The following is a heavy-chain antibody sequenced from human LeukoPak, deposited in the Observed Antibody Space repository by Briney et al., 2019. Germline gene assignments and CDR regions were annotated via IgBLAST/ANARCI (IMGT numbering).Heavy chain of an antibody. Sequence: PSETLSLTCTVSGYSISSGYYWGWIRQPPGKGLEWIGSIYHSGSTYYNPSLKSRVTISVDTSKNQFSLKLSSVTAADTAMYYCARVEGWFDPWGQGTLVTVSS. CDR1: GYSISSGYY. CDR3: ARVEGWFDP. J-gene: IGHJ5*02. CDR2: IYHSGST. D-gene: IGHD3-3*01. V-gene: IGHV4-38-2*02.